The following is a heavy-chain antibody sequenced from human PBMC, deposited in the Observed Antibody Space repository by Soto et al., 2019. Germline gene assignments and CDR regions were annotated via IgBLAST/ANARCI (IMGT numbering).Heavy chain of an antibody. J-gene: IGHJ5*02. CDR1: GYSFTSYW. V-gene: IGHV5-51*01. Sequence: GESLKISCKGSGYSFTSYWIGWVRQMPGKGLEWMGIIYPGDSDTRYSPSFQGQVTISADKSISTAYLQWSSLKASDTAMYYCARHPSTYDILLGWFDPWGQRTLVTVSS. CDR3: ARHPSTYDILLGWFDP. CDR2: IYPGDSDT. D-gene: IGHD3-9*01.